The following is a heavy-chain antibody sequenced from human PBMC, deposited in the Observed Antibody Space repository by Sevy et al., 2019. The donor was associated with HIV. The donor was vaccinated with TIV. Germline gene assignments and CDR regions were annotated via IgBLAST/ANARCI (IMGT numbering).Heavy chain of an antibody. V-gene: IGHV1-24*01. CDR1: GYTLTELS. D-gene: IGHD3-3*01. CDR3: ATDSPGFRVHNFWSGYAWGGFDY. J-gene: IGHJ4*02. CDR2: FDPEDGET. Sequence: ASVKVSCKVSGYTLTELSMHWVRQAPGKGLEWMGGFDPEDGETIYAQKFQGRVTMTEDTSTDTAYMELSSLRSEDTAVYYCATDSPGFRVHNFWSGYAWGGFDYWGQGTLVTVSS.